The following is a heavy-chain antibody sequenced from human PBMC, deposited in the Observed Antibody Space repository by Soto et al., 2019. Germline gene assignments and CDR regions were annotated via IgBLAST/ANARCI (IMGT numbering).Heavy chain of an antibody. J-gene: IGHJ4*02. V-gene: IGHV1-18*04. Sequence: ASVKVSCKASGYTFTSYGISWVRQAPGQGLEWMGWISAYNGNTNYAQKLQGRVTMTTDTSTSTAYMELRSLRSDDTAVYYCAREQDIVVVAPERFDYWGQGTLVTVPS. CDR2: ISAYNGNT. CDR3: AREQDIVVVAPERFDY. D-gene: IGHD2-15*01. CDR1: GYTFTSYG.